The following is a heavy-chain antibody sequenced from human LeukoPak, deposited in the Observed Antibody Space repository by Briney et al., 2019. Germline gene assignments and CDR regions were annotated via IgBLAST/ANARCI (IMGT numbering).Heavy chain of an antibody. D-gene: IGHD3-16*01. CDR3: AREWGAYGMDV. V-gene: IGHV3-48*03. Sequence: GGSLRLSCAASGFTFSSYEMNWVRQAPGKGLEWVSDISSSGSTIFYADSVKGRFTISRDNAKNSLYLQMNSLRVEDTAVYYCAREWGAYGMDVWGQGTTVTVSS. CDR1: GFTFSSYE. CDR2: ISSSGSTI. J-gene: IGHJ6*02.